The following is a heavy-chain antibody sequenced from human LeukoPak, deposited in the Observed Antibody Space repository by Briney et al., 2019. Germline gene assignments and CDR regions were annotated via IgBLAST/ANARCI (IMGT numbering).Heavy chain of an antibody. CDR2: IKEDGSQR. V-gene: IGHV3-7*01. CDR3: TRDDSSGSMYYFDY. Sequence: GGSLRLSCAASRFTFSDYWMTWVRQAPGKGLEWVANIKEDGSQRFYADSVKGRFTISRDNAKNSLSLQMNSLRAEDTAVYYCTRDDSSGSMYYFDYWGQGSLVTVSS. CDR1: RFTFSDYW. J-gene: IGHJ4*02. D-gene: IGHD3-22*01.